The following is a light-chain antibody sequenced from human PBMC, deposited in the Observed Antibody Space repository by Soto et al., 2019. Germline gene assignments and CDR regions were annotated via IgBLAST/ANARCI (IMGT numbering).Light chain of an antibody. CDR1: QSSRGW. V-gene: IGKV1-5*01. J-gene: IGKJ1*01. CDR2: DAS. Sequence: DIQMTQSPSTLSASVGDRVTITCRASQSSRGWLAWYQQKPGKAPNLLIYDASRLKSGVPSTFSGRGSGTEFTLTITSLQPDDFATYYCHQYNSFSPWTFGQGTQVEVK. CDR3: HQYNSFSPWT.